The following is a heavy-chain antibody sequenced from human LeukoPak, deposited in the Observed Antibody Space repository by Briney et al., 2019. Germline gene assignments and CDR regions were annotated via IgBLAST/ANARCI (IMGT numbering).Heavy chain of an antibody. J-gene: IGHJ4*02. Sequence: GGSLRLSCAASGFTFDDYGVSWVRQAPGKGLEWVSGINWSGGSTGYADSVKGRFTISRDNAKNSLYLQMNSLRAEDTALYYCARAFDYVWGSYRYIAYFDYWGQGNLVTVSS. D-gene: IGHD3-16*02. CDR3: ARAFDYVWGSYRYIAYFDY. CDR2: INWSGGST. V-gene: IGHV3-20*04. CDR1: GFTFDDYG.